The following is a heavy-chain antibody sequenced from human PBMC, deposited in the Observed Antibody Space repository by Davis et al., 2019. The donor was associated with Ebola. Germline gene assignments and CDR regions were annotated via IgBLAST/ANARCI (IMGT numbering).Heavy chain of an antibody. J-gene: IGHJ6*02. D-gene: IGHD1-26*01. V-gene: IGHV6-1*01. CDR1: GDSVSGSSGA. CDR3: VRGWGRIGMGV. CDR2: TYYTSKWFN. Sequence: PSETLSLTCAISGDSVSGSSGAWNWIRQSPSRGLEWLGRTYYTSKWFNHYAESVKSRITINPDTSKNQFSLQLNSETPEDTAVYYCVRGWGRIGMGVWGQGTTVTVSS.